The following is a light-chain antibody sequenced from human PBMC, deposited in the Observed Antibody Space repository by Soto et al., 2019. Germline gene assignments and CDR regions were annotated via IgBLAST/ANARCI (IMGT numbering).Light chain of an antibody. CDR3: QQYGSSTWT. J-gene: IGKJ1*01. V-gene: IGKV3D-20*01. Sequence: EIVLTQSPVTLSLSPGERSTLSCVASQSVSSSSLAWYQQKPGLAPRLLIYDASTRATGIPDRFSGSGSGTDFTLTISRLEPEDFAVYYCQQYGSSTWTFGQGTKVDIK. CDR2: DAS. CDR1: QSVSSSS.